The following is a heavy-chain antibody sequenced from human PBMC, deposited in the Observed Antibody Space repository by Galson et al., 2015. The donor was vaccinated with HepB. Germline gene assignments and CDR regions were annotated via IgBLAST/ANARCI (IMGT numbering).Heavy chain of an antibody. CDR1: GFTFSSYG. D-gene: IGHD1-7*01. CDR2: IWYDGSNK. J-gene: IGHJ4*02. V-gene: IGHV3-33*01. Sequence: SLRLSCAASGFTFSSYGMHWVRQAPGKGLEWVAVIWYDGSNKYYADSVKGRFTISRDNSKNTLYLQMNSLRAEDTAVYYCASSPGTIFNFDYWGQGTLVTVSS. CDR3: ASSPGTIFNFDY.